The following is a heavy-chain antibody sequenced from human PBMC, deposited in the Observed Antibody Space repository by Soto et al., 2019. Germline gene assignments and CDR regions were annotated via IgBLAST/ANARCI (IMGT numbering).Heavy chain of an antibody. Sequence: GGSLRLSCAASGFTFSSYAMNWVRQAPGKGLEWVSHISGNGGSTYYADSVKGRFTISRDNSKNTLYLQMNSLRAEDTAVYYCAKEKLAAAKYYGMDLWGQGTTVTVSS. CDR2: ISGNGGST. D-gene: IGHD2-15*01. CDR1: GFTFSSYA. CDR3: AKEKLAAAKYYGMDL. V-gene: IGHV3-23*01. J-gene: IGHJ6*02.